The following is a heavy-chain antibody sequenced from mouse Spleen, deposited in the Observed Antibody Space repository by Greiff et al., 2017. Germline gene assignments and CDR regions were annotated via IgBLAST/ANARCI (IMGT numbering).Heavy chain of an antibody. CDR3: ARCGVTTHYYFDY. CDR2: IYPGGGYT. D-gene: IGHD2-2*01. Sequence: QVQLKESGAELVRPGTSVKMSCKASGYTFTNYWIGWAKQRPGHGLEWIGDIYPGGGYTNYNEKFKGKATLTADKSSSTAYMQFSSLTSEDSAIYYCARCGVTTHYYFDYWGQGTTLTVSS. V-gene: IGHV1-63*01. J-gene: IGHJ2*01. CDR1: GYTFTNYW.